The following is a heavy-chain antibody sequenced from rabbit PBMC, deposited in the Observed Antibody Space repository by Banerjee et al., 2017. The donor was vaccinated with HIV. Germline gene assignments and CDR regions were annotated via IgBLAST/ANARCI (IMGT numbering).Heavy chain of an antibody. J-gene: IGHJ4*01. Sequence: QEQLEESGGGLVKPEGSLTLTCTASGFTISGSYICWVRQAPGKGLEWIACIGTGSGTTYYATWAKGRFTISKTSSTTVTLQMTSLTAADTATYFCARDLAGVTGWNFNLWGQGTLVTVS. CDR1: GFTISGSY. V-gene: IGHV1S45*01. CDR2: IGTGSGTT. CDR3: ARDLAGVTGWNFNL. D-gene: IGHD4-1*01.